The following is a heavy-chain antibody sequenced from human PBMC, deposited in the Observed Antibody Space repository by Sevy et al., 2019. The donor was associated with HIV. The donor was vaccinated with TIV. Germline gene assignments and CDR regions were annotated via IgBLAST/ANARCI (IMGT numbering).Heavy chain of an antibody. V-gene: IGHV3-33*06. CDR3: AKLPSDYYDSSGYQTGGTNAFDI. Sequence: GGSLRLSCAASGFTFSSYGMHWVRQAPGKGLEWVAVIWYDGSNKYYADSVKGLFTISRDNSKNRLYLQMNSLRAEDTPVSYCAKLPSDYYDSSGYQTGGTNAFDIWGQGTMVTVSS. D-gene: IGHD3-22*01. CDR1: GFTFSSYG. CDR2: IWYDGSNK. J-gene: IGHJ3*02.